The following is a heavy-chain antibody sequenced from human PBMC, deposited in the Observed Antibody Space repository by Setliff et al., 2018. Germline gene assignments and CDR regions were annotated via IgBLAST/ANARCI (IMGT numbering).Heavy chain of an antibody. J-gene: IGHJ4*02. Sequence: ASVKVSCKASGYTFTSYAMHWVRQAPGQRLEWMGWINAGNGNTKYSQKFQGRVTITRDTSASTAYMELSSLRSEDTAVYYCARGGIAAAGTPPSTENFDYWGQGTLVTVSS. D-gene: IGHD6-13*01. V-gene: IGHV1-3*01. CDR2: INAGNGNT. CDR3: ARGGIAAAGTPPSTENFDY. CDR1: GYTFTSYA.